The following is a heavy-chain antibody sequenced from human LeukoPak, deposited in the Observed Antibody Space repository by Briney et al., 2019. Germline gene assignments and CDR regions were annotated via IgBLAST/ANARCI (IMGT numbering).Heavy chain of an antibody. CDR3: AKAPEYYYDSSGYFDY. CDR1: GFTFSSYS. Sequence: PGGSLRLSCAASGFTFSSYSMNWVRQAPGKGLEWVSSISSSSSYIYYADSVKGRFTISRDNSKNTLYLQMNSLRAEDTAVYYCAKAPEYYYDSSGYFDYWGQGTLVTVSS. J-gene: IGHJ4*02. V-gene: IGHV3-21*04. CDR2: ISSSSSYI. D-gene: IGHD3-22*01.